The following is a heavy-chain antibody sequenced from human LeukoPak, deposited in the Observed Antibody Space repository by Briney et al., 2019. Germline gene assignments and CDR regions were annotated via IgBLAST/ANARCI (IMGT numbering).Heavy chain of an antibody. Sequence: GASVKVSCKASGYTFTSYDINWVRQATGQGLEWMGWMNPNSGNTGYAQKFQGRVTMTRNTSISSAYMELSSLSSEDTAVYYCARAGWRYFDWKTYYFDYWGQGTLVTVSS. CDR3: ARAGWRYFDWKTYYFDY. J-gene: IGHJ4*02. CDR1: GYTFTSYD. CDR2: MNPNSGNT. V-gene: IGHV1-8*01. D-gene: IGHD3-9*01.